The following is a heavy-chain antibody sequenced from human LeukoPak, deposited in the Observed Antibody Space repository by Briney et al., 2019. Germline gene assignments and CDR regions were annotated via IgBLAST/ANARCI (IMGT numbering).Heavy chain of an antibody. Sequence: SETLSLTCAVYGGPFSGYSWSWIRQPPGKGLEWIGEINHSGSTNYNPSLKSRVTISVDTSKNQFSLKLSSVTAADTAVYYCAGIHEDYFDYWGQGTLVTVSS. CDR1: GGPFSGYS. V-gene: IGHV4-34*01. J-gene: IGHJ4*02. CDR2: INHSGST. D-gene: IGHD5-18*01. CDR3: AGIHEDYFDY.